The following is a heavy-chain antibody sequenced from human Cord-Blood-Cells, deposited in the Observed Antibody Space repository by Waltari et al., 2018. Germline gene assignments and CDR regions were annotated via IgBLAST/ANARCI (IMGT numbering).Heavy chain of an antibody. CDR3: ARAPPGWGSPLHWYFDL. CDR1: GFTVSSNY. J-gene: IGHJ2*01. CDR2: IYSGGST. V-gene: IGHV3-53*01. D-gene: IGHD7-27*01. Sequence: EVQLVESGGGLIQPGGSLRLSCAASGFTVSSNYMSWVRQAPGKGLEGVSVIYSGGSTYYADSVKGRFTISRDNSKNTLYLQMNSLRAEDTAVYYCARAPPGWGSPLHWYFDLWGRGTLVTVSS.